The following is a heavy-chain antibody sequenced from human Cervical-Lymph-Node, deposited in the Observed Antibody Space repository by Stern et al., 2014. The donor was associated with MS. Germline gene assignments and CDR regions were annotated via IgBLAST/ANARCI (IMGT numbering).Heavy chain of an antibody. D-gene: IGHD4-23*01. CDR2: IIPILATA. CDR1: GGTFSSQG. CDR3: ASSVVMTGY. V-gene: IGHV1-69*06. J-gene: IGHJ4*02. Sequence: QVQLVQSGAEVKKPGSSVKVSCKASGGTFSSQGITWVRQAPGLGIQWMGGIIPILATANYAQKFQGRVTMTADKSTSTAYMELRSLRFEDTAVYFCASSVVMTGYWGQGTLVTVSS.